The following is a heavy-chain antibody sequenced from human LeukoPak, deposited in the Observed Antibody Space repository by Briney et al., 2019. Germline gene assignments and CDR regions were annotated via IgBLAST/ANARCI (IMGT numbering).Heavy chain of an antibody. CDR2: ISSSGSYI. CDR3: AKDWAYDSSGTYYYYYMDV. V-gene: IGHV3-21*04. CDR1: AFTFSSYS. Sequence: GGSLRLSCAASAFTFSSYSMNWVRQAPGKGLEWVSSISSSGSYIYYADSVKGRFTVSRDNSKNTLYLQMNSLRADDTAVYYCAKDWAYDSSGTYYYYYMDVWGKGTTVTVSS. J-gene: IGHJ6*03. D-gene: IGHD3-22*01.